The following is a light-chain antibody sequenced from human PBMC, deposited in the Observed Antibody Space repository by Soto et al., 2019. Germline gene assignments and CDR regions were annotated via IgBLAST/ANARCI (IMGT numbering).Light chain of an antibody. CDR2: AAS. V-gene: IGKV1-12*02. CDR1: QGISNS. CDR3: QQANNFPWA. J-gene: IGKJ1*01. Sequence: DIQMTQSPSSVSASVGDRVTITCRASQGISNSLAWYQQKPGKAPELLIYAASRLQGGVPSRFSGSGSGTEFTLTISSLQPEDFATYFCQQANNFPWAFGQGTKVDIK.